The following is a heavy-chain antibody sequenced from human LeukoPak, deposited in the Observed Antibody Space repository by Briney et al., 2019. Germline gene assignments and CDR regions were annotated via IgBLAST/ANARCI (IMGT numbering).Heavy chain of an antibody. Sequence: ASVKVSCKASGYTFTGYYMHWVRQAPGQGLEWMGWINPNSGGTNYAQKFQGRVTMTRDTSISTAYMELSRLRSDDTAVYYCARGLGYCSSTSCYYFDYWGRGPLVTVSS. V-gene: IGHV1-2*02. CDR3: ARGLGYCSSTSCYYFDY. CDR1: GYTFTGYY. CDR2: INPNSGGT. J-gene: IGHJ4*02. D-gene: IGHD2-2*01.